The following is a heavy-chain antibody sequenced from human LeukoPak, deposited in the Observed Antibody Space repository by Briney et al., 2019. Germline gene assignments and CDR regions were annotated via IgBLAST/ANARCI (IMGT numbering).Heavy chain of an antibody. CDR3: VKDLLQWYKFDS. J-gene: IGHJ4*02. Sequence: SGGSLRLSCVASGFTFSSYGIHWVRQAPGKGLEWVSFVRYDGKNQYYADSVKGRFTVSRGNSKKTVSLQMHSLRREDTAVYYCVKDLLQWYKFDSWGQGTLVIVSS. CDR1: GFTFSSYG. CDR2: VRYDGKNQ. V-gene: IGHV3-30*02. D-gene: IGHD4-23*01.